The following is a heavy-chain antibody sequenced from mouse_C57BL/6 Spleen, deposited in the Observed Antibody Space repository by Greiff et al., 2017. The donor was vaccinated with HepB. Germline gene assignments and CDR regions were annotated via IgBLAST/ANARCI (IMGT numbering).Heavy chain of an antibody. CDR3: ARPNDYGSSYDFDY. V-gene: IGHV1-69*01. J-gene: IGHJ2*01. CDR1: GYTFTSYW. D-gene: IGHD1-1*01. Sequence: VQLQQPGAELVMPGASVKLSCKASGYTFTSYWMHWVKQRPGQGLEWIGEIDPSDSYTNYNQKFKGKSTLTVDKSSSTAYMQLSSLTSEDSAVYYGARPNDYGSSYDFDYWGQGTTLTVSS. CDR2: IDPSDSYT.